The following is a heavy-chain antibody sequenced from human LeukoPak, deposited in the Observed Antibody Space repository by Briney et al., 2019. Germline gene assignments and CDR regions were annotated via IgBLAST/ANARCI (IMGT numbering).Heavy chain of an antibody. D-gene: IGHD3-9*01. V-gene: IGHV1-46*01. J-gene: IGHJ6*03. CDR3: ARSRILRYFDWLLGYYMDV. CDR1: GYTFTSYY. CDR2: INASGGST. Sequence: ASVKVSCKASGYTFTSYYMHRVRQAPGQGLEWEGIINASGGSTSYAQKFQGRVTMTRDMSTSTVYMELSSLRSEDTAVYYCARSRILRYFDWLLGYYMDVWGKGTTVTVSS.